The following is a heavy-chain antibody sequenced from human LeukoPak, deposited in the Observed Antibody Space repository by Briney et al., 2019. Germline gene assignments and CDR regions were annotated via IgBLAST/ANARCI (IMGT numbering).Heavy chain of an antibody. CDR1: GYNFASYT. Sequence: EASVKVSCKTSGYNFASYTMHWLRQAPGQSPELMGPINGDNGNTKYSEKFQGRVNFTRDTSASSAYMELSRLRSEHTAVYYCARSVSAPYHYWGQGTLVTVSS. CDR2: INGDNGNT. V-gene: IGHV1-3*01. J-gene: IGHJ4*02. CDR3: ARSVSAPYHY. D-gene: IGHD3-10*01.